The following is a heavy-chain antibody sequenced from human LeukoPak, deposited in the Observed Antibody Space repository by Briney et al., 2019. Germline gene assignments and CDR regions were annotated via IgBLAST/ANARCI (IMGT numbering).Heavy chain of an antibody. CDR2: IRYDGSNK. V-gene: IGHV3-30*02. J-gene: IGHJ4*02. CDR1: GFTFSSYG. Sequence: GGSLRLSCAASGFTFSSYGMHWVRQAPGKGLEWVAFIRYDGSNKYYADSVKGRFTISRDNSKNTLYLQMNSLRAEDTAVYYCARLLKAYGDYYGFDYWGQGTLVTVSS. D-gene: IGHD4-17*01. CDR3: ARLLKAYGDYYGFDY.